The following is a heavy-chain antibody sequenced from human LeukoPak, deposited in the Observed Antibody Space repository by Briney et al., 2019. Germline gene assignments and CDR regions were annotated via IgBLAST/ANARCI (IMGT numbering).Heavy chain of an antibody. J-gene: IGHJ4*02. V-gene: IGHV1-46*01. D-gene: IGHD6-19*01. CDR1: GYIFTSYH. CDR2: INPSSGST. CDR3: ARDPREGRSGWHGYFDY. Sequence: ASVKVSCKACGYIFTSYHIHWVRQAPGQGLEWMGIINPSSGSTTYAQTFQGRVTMTRDTSTSTVYMELSSLRSEDTAVYYCARDPREGRSGWHGYFDYWGQGTLVTVSS.